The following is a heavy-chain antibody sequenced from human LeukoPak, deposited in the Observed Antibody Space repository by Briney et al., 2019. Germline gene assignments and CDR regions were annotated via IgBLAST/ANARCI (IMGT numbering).Heavy chain of an antibody. CDR1: GYTFTSYD. V-gene: IGHV1-8*01. D-gene: IGHD6-13*01. CDR2: MNPNSGNT. CDR3: ARAASWSPIGDSYYYMDV. Sequence: ASVKVSCKASGYTFTSYDINWVRQATGQGLELMGWMNPNSGNTGYAQKFQGRVTMTRDTSISTVYMELSGLRSEDTAVYYCARAASWSPIGDSYYYMDVWGKGTTVAISS. J-gene: IGHJ6*03.